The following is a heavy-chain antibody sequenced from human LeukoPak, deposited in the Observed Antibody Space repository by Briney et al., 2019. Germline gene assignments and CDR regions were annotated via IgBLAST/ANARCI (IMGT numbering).Heavy chain of an antibody. CDR3: ARVGWYGVAGTPIDY. Sequence: GGSLRLSCAAPGFTFSSYSMNWVRQAPGEGLEWVSYISSLSGTIYYADSVKGRFTISRDNAKNSLYLQMDSLRAEDTAVYYCARVGWYGVAGTPIDYWGQGTLVTVSS. CDR2: ISSLSGTI. CDR1: GFTFSSYS. D-gene: IGHD6-19*01. V-gene: IGHV3-48*01. J-gene: IGHJ4*02.